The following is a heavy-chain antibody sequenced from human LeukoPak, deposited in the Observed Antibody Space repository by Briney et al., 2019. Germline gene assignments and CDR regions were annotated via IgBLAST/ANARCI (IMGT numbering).Heavy chain of an antibody. Sequence: SSETLSLTCTVSGGTVSAGSMNSYYWSWIRQPPGRGLEWIGYIYYSGSTNYNPSLKSRVTISVDTSKNQFSLKVSSVTAADTAVYYCARWGFGPLDYWGQGTLVTVSS. V-gene: IGHV4-61*01. CDR1: GGTVSAGSMNSYY. CDR2: IYYSGST. J-gene: IGHJ4*02. CDR3: ARWGFGPLDY. D-gene: IGHD3-10*01.